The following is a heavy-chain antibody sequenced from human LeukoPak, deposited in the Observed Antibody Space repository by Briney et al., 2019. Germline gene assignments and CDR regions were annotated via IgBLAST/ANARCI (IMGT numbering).Heavy chain of an antibody. J-gene: IGHJ6*04. D-gene: IGHD3-10*02. CDR3: AELGITMIGGV. Sequence: GGSLRLSCAASGFTFTSYAMSWVRQAPGKGLEWVSYISSSGSTIYYADSVKGRFTISRDNAKNSLYLQMNSLRAEDTAVYYCAELGITMIGGVWGKGTTVTISS. CDR1: GFTFTSYA. CDR2: ISSSGSTI. V-gene: IGHV3-48*03.